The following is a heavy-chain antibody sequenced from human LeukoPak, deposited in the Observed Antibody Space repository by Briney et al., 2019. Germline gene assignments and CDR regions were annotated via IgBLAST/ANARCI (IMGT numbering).Heavy chain of an antibody. CDR3: ARGGEVLRHIGADY. V-gene: IGHV3-48*03. D-gene: IGHD3-3*01. CDR1: GFTFSSYE. Sequence: GGSLRLSCAASGFTFSSYEMNWVRQAPGKGLEWVSYISSSGSTIYYADSVKGRFTISRDNAKNSLYLQMNSLRAEDTAVYYCARGGEVLRHIGADYWGQGTLVTVSS. CDR2: ISSSGSTI. J-gene: IGHJ4*02.